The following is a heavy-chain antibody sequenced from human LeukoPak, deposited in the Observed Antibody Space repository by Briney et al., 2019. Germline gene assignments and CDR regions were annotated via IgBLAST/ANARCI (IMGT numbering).Heavy chain of an antibody. V-gene: IGHV3-64*02. D-gene: IGHD3-10*01. J-gene: IGHJ6*03. CDR2: ISSKGCST. CDR3: ARDSYGSGSYQTYYMDV. CDR1: GFTYSSYA. Sequence: PGGSLRLSCVASGFTYSSYAMHWVRQAPGKGLASVSAISSKGCSTYYADSVKGRFTISRDNSQNTLYLQMGSLRAEDMAVYYCARDSYGSGSYQTYYMDVWGKGTTVTVSS.